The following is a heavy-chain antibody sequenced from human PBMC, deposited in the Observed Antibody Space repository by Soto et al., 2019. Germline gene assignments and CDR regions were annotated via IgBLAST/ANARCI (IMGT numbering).Heavy chain of an antibody. CDR1: GGTFSSYA. Sequence: ASVKVSCKASGGTFSSYAISWVRQAPGQGLEWMGGIIPIFGTANYAQKFQGRVTITADESTSTAYMELSSLRSEDTAVYYCARGRAITMVRGSFYGMDVCGQGTTVTVSS. CDR2: IIPIFGTA. D-gene: IGHD3-10*01. J-gene: IGHJ6*02. V-gene: IGHV1-69*13. CDR3: ARGRAITMVRGSFYGMDV.